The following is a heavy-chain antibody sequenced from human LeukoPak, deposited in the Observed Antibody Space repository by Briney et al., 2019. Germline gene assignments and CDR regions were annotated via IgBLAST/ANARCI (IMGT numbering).Heavy chain of an antibody. V-gene: IGHV3-23*01. J-gene: IGHJ4*02. CDR2: ISASGGTT. Sequence: VGSLRLSCAASGFTFSSYALSWVRQAPGKGLEWVSVISASGGTTYYADSVKGRFTISRDTSKDTVYLQMHSLRAEDTAVYYCAKGDVLPSYPTFDYWGQGTLVTVSS. CDR1: GFTFSSYA. D-gene: IGHD3-9*01. CDR3: AKGDVLPSYPTFDY.